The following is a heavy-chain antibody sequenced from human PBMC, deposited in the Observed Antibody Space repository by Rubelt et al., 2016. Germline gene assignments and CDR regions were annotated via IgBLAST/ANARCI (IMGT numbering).Heavy chain of an antibody. J-gene: IGHJ4*02. CDR1: GDSISSSSHY. Sequence: QLQLQESGPGLVKPSETLSLTCTISGDSISSSSHYWGWIRQPPGKGLEWIGTISYSGSTLYNPSLKSRVTMSDDTSNNQFSRRPTSVSTADTAVYYWARHKDTIFTSPFDYWGQGTLVTVSS. D-gene: IGHD2-15*01. CDR2: ISYSGST. CDR3: ARHKDTIFTSPFDY. V-gene: IGHV4-39*01.